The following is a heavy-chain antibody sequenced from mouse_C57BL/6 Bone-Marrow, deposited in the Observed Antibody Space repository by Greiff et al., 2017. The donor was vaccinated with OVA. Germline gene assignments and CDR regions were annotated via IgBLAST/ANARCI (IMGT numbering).Heavy chain of an antibody. V-gene: IGHV5-17*01. CDR1: GFTFSDYG. Sequence: EVQGVESGGGLVKPGGSLKLSCAASGFTFSDYGMHWVRQAPEKGLEWVAYISSGSSTIYYADTVKGRFTISRDNAKNTLFRQMTSLRSEDTAMYYCARRGGSRTRYYFDYWGQGTTLTVSS. CDR2: ISSGSSTI. CDR3: ARRGGSRTRYYFDY. D-gene: IGHD1-1*01. J-gene: IGHJ2*01.